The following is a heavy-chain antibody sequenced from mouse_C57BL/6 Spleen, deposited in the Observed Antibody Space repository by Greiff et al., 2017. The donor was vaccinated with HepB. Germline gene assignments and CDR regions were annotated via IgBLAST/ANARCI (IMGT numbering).Heavy chain of an antibody. CDR1: GYAFSSYW. Sequence: QVQLQQSGAELVKPGASVKISCKASGYAFSSYWMNWVKQRPGKGLEWIGQIYPGDGDTNYNGKFKGKATLTADKSSSPAYMQLSSLTSEYSAVYFCASGYGSSPSYAMDYWGQGTSVTVSS. CDR3: ASGYGSSPSYAMDY. J-gene: IGHJ4*01. V-gene: IGHV1-80*01. D-gene: IGHD1-1*01. CDR2: IYPGDGDT.